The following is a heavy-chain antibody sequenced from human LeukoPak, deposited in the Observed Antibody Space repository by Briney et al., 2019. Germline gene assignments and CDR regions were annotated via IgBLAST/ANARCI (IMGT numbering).Heavy chain of an antibody. CDR2: ISFDATNK. J-gene: IGHJ6*02. V-gene: IGHV3-30*04. CDR1: GFTFSIHA. CDR3: ARISMPYYYYGMDV. Sequence: GGSLRLSCAASGFTFSIHAMHWVRQAPGRGLEWVAVISFDATNKYYADSVKGRFTISRDNSKNTLFLQMNSLRAEDTAVYYCARISMPYYYYGMDVWGQGTTVTVSS. D-gene: IGHD2-2*01.